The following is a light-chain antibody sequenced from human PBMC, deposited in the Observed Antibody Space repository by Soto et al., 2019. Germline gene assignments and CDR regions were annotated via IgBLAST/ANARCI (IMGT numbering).Light chain of an antibody. CDR3: AAWDDSLSGVV. Sequence: QSVLTQPPSASGTPGQRVTISCSGSTSNLGSNFIYWYQQLPGAAPKLLISRNNQRPPGVPDRFSGSKSGTSASLAISGLRSEDEADYHCAAWDDSLSGVVFGGGTKLTVL. V-gene: IGLV1-47*01. J-gene: IGLJ3*02. CDR1: TSNLGSNF. CDR2: RNN.